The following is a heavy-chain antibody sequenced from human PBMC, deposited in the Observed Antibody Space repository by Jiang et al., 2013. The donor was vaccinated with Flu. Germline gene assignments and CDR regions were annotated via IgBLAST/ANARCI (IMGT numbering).Heavy chain of an antibody. V-gene: IGHV3-30*01. CDR3: AREGGDPY. Sequence: VQLVESGGGVVQPGRSLRLSCAASGFTFSVYSMHWVRLAPGKGLEWVAAMSYHGVTQKYSEFVKGRFIISRDNSKNTLYLQMNSLRGEDAAVYYCAREGGDPYWGQGTLVTVSS. J-gene: IGHJ4*02. CDR1: GFTFSVYS. CDR2: MSYHGVTQ. D-gene: IGHD4-17*01.